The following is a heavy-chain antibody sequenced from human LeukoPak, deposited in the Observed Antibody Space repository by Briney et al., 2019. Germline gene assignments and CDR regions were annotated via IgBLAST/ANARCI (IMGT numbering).Heavy chain of an antibody. CDR3: ARDSEYFQH. V-gene: IGHV3-48*03. J-gene: IGHJ1*01. CDR1: GFTFSSYE. Sequence: PGGPLRLSCAASGFTFSSYEMNWVRQAPGKGLEWVSYISSSGSTIYYADSVKGRFTISRDNAKNSLYLQMNSLRAEDTAVYYCARDSEYFQHWGQGTLVTVSS. CDR2: ISSSGSTI.